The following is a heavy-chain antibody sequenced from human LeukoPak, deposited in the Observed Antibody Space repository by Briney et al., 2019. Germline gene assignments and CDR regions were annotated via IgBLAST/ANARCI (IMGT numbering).Heavy chain of an antibody. D-gene: IGHD3-10*01. CDR3: ARGSLLWFGEFKSHDY. V-gene: IGHV1-46*01. CDR2: INPGGDNT. CDR1: GYTFTNYY. Sequence: GASVKVSCKASGYTFTNYYIHWVRQAPGQGLEWMGLINPGGDNTDYAQNFQGRVTMTRDTSISTAYMELSRLRSDDTAVYYCARGSLLWFGEFKSHDYWGQGTLVTVSS. J-gene: IGHJ4*02.